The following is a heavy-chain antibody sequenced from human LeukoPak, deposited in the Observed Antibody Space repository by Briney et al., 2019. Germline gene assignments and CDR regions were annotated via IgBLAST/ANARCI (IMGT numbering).Heavy chain of an antibody. J-gene: IGHJ4*02. CDR3: ARTYDGSGYYYY. D-gene: IGHD3-22*01. V-gene: IGHV4-59*06. CDR2: IYYSGST. Sequence: PSETLSLTCTISGGSISSYYWNWIRQPPGKGLEWIGYIYYSGSTYYNPSLKSRVTISVDTSKNQFSLKLSSVTAADTAVYYCARTYDGSGYYYYWGQGTLVTVSS. CDR1: GGSISSYY.